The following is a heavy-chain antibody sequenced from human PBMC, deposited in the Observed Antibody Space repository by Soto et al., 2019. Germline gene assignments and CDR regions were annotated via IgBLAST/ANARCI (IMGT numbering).Heavy chain of an antibody. J-gene: IGHJ5*02. V-gene: IGHV3-23*01. Sequence: PGGSLRLSCAASGFSFTTYGMSWVRQAPGKGLEWVSDIGSTGLYTYLADSVKGRFTISRDNSKNALYLQMNSLRVDDTAVYFCTKSWLFEKNWFDPWGQGTLVTVSS. CDR1: GFSFTTYG. CDR3: TKSWLFEKNWFDP. D-gene: IGHD3-22*01. CDR2: IGSTGLYT.